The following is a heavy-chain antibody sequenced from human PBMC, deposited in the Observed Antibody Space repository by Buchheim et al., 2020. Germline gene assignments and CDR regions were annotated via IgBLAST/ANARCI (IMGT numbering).Heavy chain of an antibody. CDR3: AKVSDHYGAFVY. Sequence: QVQLVESGGGVVQPGRSLRLSCAASGFTFSSYGMHWVRQAPGKGLEWVAVISYDGSNKYYADSVKGRFTISRDNSKKTLYMQMNSLRAEDTAVYYCAKVSDHYGAFVYWGQGTL. CDR2: ISYDGSNK. D-gene: IGHD4-17*01. V-gene: IGHV3-30*18. CDR1: GFTFSSYG. J-gene: IGHJ4*02.